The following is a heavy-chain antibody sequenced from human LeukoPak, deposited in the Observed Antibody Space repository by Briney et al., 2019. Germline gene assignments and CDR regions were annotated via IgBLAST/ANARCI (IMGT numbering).Heavy chain of an antibody. CDR3: AREADGVFGVLKAIDY. D-gene: IGHD3-3*01. Sequence: KPSRTLSLTCAVSGGSLSSGDFPWSWIRQPPGKGLEWIGYIFHTGHTSYNPSLKSRVTISVDMSKNQLSLRLTSVTAADTAVYYCAREADGVFGVLKAIDYWGQGTLVTVSS. V-gene: IGHV4-30-2*01. CDR2: IFHTGHT. J-gene: IGHJ4*02. CDR1: GGSLSSGDFP.